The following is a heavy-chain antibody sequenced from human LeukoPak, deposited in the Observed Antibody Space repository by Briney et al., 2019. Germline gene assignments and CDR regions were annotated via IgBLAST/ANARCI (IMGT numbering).Heavy chain of an antibody. CDR2: IIAYNANT. Sequence: GASVKVSCKASGYTFTSYGISWVRQAPGQGLEWMGCIIAYNANTTYAQKLQGRVTMTTDTSTSTAYMELRSLRSDDTAVYYCASSSSSWYNYWGQGTLVTVSS. D-gene: IGHD6-13*01. J-gene: IGHJ4*02. V-gene: IGHV1-18*01. CDR3: ASSSSSWYNY. CDR1: GYTFTSYG.